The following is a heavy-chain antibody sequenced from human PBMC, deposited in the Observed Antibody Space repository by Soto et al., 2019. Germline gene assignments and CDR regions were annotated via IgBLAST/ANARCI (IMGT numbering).Heavy chain of an antibody. D-gene: IGHD6-19*01. CDR2: ISGSGGST. J-gene: IGHJ4*02. CDR3: SIQWLVPYYFDY. Sequence: PGGSLRLSCAASGFTFSSYAMSWVRQAPGKGLEWVSAISGSGGSTYYADSVKGRFTISRDNSKNTLYLQMNSLRAEDTAVYYFSIQWLVPYYFDYWGPGTLVTFSS. V-gene: IGHV3-23*01. CDR1: GFTFSSYA.